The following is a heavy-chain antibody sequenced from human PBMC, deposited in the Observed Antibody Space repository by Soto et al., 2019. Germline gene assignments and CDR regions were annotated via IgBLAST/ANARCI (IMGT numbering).Heavy chain of an antibody. CDR2: IYYSGST. Sequence: PSETLSLTCTVSGGSISSYYWSWIRQPPGKGLEWIGYIYYSGSTNYNPSLKSRVTISVDTSKNQFSLKLSSVTAADTAVYYCAGGEVLNYNWFDPWGQGTLVTVSS. CDR1: GGSISSYY. V-gene: IGHV4-59*01. CDR3: AGGEVLNYNWFDP. J-gene: IGHJ5*02. D-gene: IGHD3-10*01.